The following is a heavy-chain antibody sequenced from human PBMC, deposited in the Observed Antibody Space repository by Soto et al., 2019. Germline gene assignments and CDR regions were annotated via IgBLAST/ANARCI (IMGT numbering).Heavy chain of an antibody. CDR1: GGSFSGYY. CDR3: ASSGIAAAGRHIDP. D-gene: IGHD6-13*01. CDR2: INHCGST. Sequence: SETLSITCAVCGGSFSGYYWGWIRQPPGKGLEWIGEINHCGSTNYNPSLKSRVTISVDTSKNQFSLKLSSVTAADTAVYYCASSGIAAAGRHIDPWGQGTLVTVSS. V-gene: IGHV4-34*01. J-gene: IGHJ5*02.